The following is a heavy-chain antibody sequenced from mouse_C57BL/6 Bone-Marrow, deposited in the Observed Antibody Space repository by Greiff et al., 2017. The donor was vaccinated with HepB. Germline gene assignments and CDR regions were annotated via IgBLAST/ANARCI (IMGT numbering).Heavy chain of an antibody. J-gene: IGHJ3*01. CDR3: TKDYGSRGGWFAY. Sequence: EVKVVESGAELVRPGASVKLSCTASGFNIKDYYMHWVKQRPEQGLEWIGRIDPEDGDTEYAPKFQGKATMTADTSSNTAYLQLSSLTSEDTAVYYCTKDYGSRGGWFAYWGQGTLVTVSA. D-gene: IGHD1-1*01. CDR2: IDPEDGDT. V-gene: IGHV14-1*01. CDR1: GFNIKDYY.